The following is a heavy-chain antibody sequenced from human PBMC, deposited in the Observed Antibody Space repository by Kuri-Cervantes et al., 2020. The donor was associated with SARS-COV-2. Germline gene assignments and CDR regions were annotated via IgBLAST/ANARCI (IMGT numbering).Heavy chain of an antibody. CDR2: IYHSGRT. D-gene: IGHD6-6*01. Sequence: SQTLSLTCAVSGYSISSGYYWGWIRQPPGKGLEWIGSIYHSGRTYYNPSLKSRVTISVDTSKNQFSLKLSSVTAADTAVYYCARQGGIAARLYAFDIWGQGTMVTVSS. CDR1: GYSISSGYY. J-gene: IGHJ3*02. V-gene: IGHV4-38-2*01. CDR3: ARQGGIAARLYAFDI.